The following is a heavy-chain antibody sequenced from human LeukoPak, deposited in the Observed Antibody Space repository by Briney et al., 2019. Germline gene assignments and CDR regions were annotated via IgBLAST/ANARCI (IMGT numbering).Heavy chain of an antibody. Sequence: GESLKISFKGSGYSFSSYWIAWVRQMPGKGLEWMGIIYPRDSRTTYSPSFQGQVTISVDKSISTAYLQWSSLKASDTAMYYCARKYSNGAQDGMDVWGQGTTVTVSS. CDR1: GYSFSSYW. CDR3: ARKYSNGAQDGMDV. J-gene: IGHJ6*02. V-gene: IGHV5-51*01. D-gene: IGHD5-18*01. CDR2: IYPRDSRT.